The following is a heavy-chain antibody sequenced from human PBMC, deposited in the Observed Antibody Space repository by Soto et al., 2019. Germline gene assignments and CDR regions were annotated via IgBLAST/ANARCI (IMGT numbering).Heavy chain of an antibody. CDR1: GFTFTTSA. CDR2: IVVGSGHI. J-gene: IGHJ6*02. Sequence: SVKVSCKASGFTFTTSAMQWVRQARGQRIEWIGWIVVGSGHINYAQQFHERVTITRDMSTGTVYMELSSLRSEDTAVYYCATFIFAVGGSGYYCLDVWCQGTTVTVSS. CDR3: ATFIFAVGGSGYYCLDV. V-gene: IGHV1-58*02. D-gene: IGHD3-3*02.